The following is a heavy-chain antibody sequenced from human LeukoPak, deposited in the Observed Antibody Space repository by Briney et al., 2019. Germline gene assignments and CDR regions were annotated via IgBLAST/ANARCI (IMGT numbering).Heavy chain of an antibody. CDR3: ARGRGYIYGYDY. V-gene: IGHV3-64*01. J-gene: IGHJ4*02. CDR1: GFIFSNYD. Sequence: PGGSLRLSCAASGFIFSNYDMHWVRQAPGKGLEYVSHISTNGGRTYYAISVKGRFTISRDNSKTTLYLQMGSLRAEDMAVYYCARGRGYIYGYDYWGQGTLVTVSS. CDR2: ISTNGGRT. D-gene: IGHD5-18*01.